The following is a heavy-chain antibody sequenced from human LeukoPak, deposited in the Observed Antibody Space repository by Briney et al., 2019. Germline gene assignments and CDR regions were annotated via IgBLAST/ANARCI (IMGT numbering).Heavy chain of an antibody. CDR1: GFTFSSYG. D-gene: IGHD6-19*01. CDR2: IWYDGSNK. CDR3: AKGRVRYSSGTTSGYYGMDV. J-gene: IGHJ6*02. Sequence: GGSLRLSCAASGFTFSSYGMHWVRQAPGKGLEWVAVIWYDGSNKYYADSVKGRFTISRDNSKNTLYLQMNSLRAEDTAVYYCAKGRVRYSSGTTSGYYGMDVWGQGTTVTVSS. V-gene: IGHV3-33*06.